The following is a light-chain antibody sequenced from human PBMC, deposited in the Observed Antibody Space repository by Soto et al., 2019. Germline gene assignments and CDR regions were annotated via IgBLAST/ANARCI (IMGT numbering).Light chain of an antibody. V-gene: IGKV1-9*01. CDR1: QGISSY. CDR2: AAS. Sequence: IQLTQSPSSLSASVGDIVTITCRASQGISSYLTWYQQKPGKAPKLLIYAASTLHSGVPSKFSGSGSGTDFTLTISSLQPEDFATYYCQQLNSYPLTFGGGTKVDI. J-gene: IGKJ4*01. CDR3: QQLNSYPLT.